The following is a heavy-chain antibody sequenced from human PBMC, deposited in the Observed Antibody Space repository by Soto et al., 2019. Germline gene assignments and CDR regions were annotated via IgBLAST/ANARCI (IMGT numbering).Heavy chain of an antibody. Sequence: QVRLQESGPGLVKPSETLSLSCLVSGDSVGNGPYYWSWIRQSPVEGLEWIAYCYYSGSTNVNPSLESRVNISLDMSKNQFCLELRSVTAADAAVYFCARVGSSCHSGGCYYYYGLGVWGQGTTVAISS. J-gene: IGHJ6*02. D-gene: IGHD1-26*01. V-gene: IGHV4-61*01. CDR2: CYYSGST. CDR3: ARVGSSCHSGGCYYYYGLGV. CDR1: GDSVGNGPYY.